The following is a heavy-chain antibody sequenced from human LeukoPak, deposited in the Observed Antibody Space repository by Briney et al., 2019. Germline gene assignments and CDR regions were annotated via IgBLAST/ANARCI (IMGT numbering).Heavy chain of an antibody. CDR3: VRDRPHNCFDP. D-gene: IGHD6-6*01. V-gene: IGHV3-74*01. CDR2: IDNDGTNT. Sequence: GGSLRLSCAASEFTFSAHWMHWVRQVPGKGLVYIAYIDNDGTNTNYADSVKGRFTISRDSAKNTLYLQMNSLRVEDTAVYYCVRDRPHNCFDPWGQGTLVTVSS. J-gene: IGHJ5*02. CDR1: EFTFSAHW.